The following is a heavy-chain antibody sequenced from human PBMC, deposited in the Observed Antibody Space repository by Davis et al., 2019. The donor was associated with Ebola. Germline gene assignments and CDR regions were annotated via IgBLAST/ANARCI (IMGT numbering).Heavy chain of an antibody. V-gene: IGHV3-23*01. Sequence: GESLKISCAASGFTFSSYAMSWVRQAPGKGLEWVSAISGTGGTAFYTDSVKGRFTISRDNSKNTLYLQMNSLRAEDTAVYYCAKDGDSIAEYWGQGTLVTVSS. J-gene: IGHJ4*02. D-gene: IGHD6-6*01. CDR1: GFTFSSYA. CDR2: ISGTGGTA. CDR3: AKDGDSIAEY.